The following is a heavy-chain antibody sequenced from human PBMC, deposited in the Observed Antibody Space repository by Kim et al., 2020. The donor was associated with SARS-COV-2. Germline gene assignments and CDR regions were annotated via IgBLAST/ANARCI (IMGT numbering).Heavy chain of an antibody. D-gene: IGHD3-9*01. J-gene: IGHJ6*03. V-gene: IGHV1-3*01. Sequence: ASVKVSCKASGYTLTSYAMHWVRQAPGQRLEWMGWSNAGNGNTNYSQKFHGRATITRDTSASKPYMDLNSLRSEYTAVYHCALDSYYDILRHYYYYFDV. CDR1: GYTLTSYA. CDR2: SNAGNGNT. CDR3: ALDSYYDILRHYYYYFDV.